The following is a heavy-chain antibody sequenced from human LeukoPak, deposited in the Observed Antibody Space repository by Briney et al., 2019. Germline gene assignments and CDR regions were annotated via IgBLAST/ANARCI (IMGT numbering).Heavy chain of an antibody. Sequence: GGSLRLSCAASGFTFSSYAMHWVRQAPGKGLEWVAVISYDGRNKYYADSVKGRFTISRDNSKNTLYLQMNSLRAEDTAVYYCARGSRSSGWYTDYWGQGTLVTVSS. D-gene: IGHD6-19*01. CDR1: GFTFSSYA. J-gene: IGHJ4*02. CDR2: ISYDGRNK. V-gene: IGHV3-30-3*01. CDR3: ARGSRSSGWYTDY.